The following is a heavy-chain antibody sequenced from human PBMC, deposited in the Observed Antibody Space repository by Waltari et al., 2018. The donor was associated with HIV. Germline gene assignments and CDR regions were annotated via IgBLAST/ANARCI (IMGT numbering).Heavy chain of an antibody. D-gene: IGHD3-10*01. Sequence: EVQLVESGGGLVQPGGSLRLSCAASGFTFSNYEMNWVRQTPGKGLEWVSYISSSGSKIYYADSMKGRFTISRDNAKNSLYLQMNSLRAEDTAVYYCARDLPPTGSDWGQGTLVTVSS. CDR2: ISSSGSKI. CDR3: ARDLPPTGSD. V-gene: IGHV3-48*03. CDR1: GFTFSNYE. J-gene: IGHJ4*02.